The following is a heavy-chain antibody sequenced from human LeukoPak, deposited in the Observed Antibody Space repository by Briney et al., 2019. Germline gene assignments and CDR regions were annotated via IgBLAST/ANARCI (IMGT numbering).Heavy chain of an antibody. V-gene: IGHV3-30*02. D-gene: IGHD5-12*01. CDR2: IRYDGNNK. J-gene: IGHJ4*02. CDR3: ARGPSGYHNT. CDR1: GFTFSTYG. Sequence: GGSLRLSCAASGFTFSTYGMHWVRQAPGKGLEWVAFIRYDGNNKFYADSVKGRFTISRDNSKNTLYLQMNSLRIEDRAVYYCARGPSGYHNTGGQGTLVTVSS.